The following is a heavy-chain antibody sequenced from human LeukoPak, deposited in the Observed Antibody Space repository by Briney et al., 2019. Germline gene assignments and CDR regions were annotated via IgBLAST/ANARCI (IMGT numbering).Heavy chain of an antibody. Sequence: PGGSLRLSCAASGFTVSNNYMNWVRQAPGKGLEWVSVIYSSGSTYYADSVKGRFTISRHNSKNTLYLHMNSLRPEDTAVYYCVYVDTVMATGDYWGQGTLVTVSS. CDR1: GFTVSNNY. CDR2: IYSSGST. J-gene: IGHJ4*02. V-gene: IGHV3-53*04. CDR3: VYVDTVMATGDY. D-gene: IGHD5-18*01.